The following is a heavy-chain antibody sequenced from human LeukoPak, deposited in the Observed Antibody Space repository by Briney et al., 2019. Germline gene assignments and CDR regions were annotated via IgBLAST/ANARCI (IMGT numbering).Heavy chain of an antibody. J-gene: IGHJ4*02. CDR1: GFIFSYYG. CDR2: ISYDGSEK. D-gene: IGHD5-18*01. Sequence: GGSLRLSCAASGFIFSYYGIHWDRQAPGRGLEWVAVISYDGSEKYYADSVKGRFTISRDNSKTTLFLQMNTLRPDDTAMYYCVKEAYRYGYFDFWGQGTLVTVSS. CDR3: VKEAYRYGYFDF. V-gene: IGHV3-30*18.